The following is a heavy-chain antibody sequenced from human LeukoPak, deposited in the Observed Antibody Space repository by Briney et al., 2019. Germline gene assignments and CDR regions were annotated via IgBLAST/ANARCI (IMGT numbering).Heavy chain of an antibody. CDR2: ISWNSGSI. CDR3: ARDVYVLRYFDWSPQGGPNFDY. V-gene: IGHV3-9*01. Sequence: GRSLRLSCAASGFTFDDYAMHWVRQAPGKGLEWVSGISWNSGSIGYADSVKGRFTISRDNAKNSLYLQMNSLRAEDTAVYYCARDVYVLRYFDWSPQGGPNFDYWGQGTLVTVSS. J-gene: IGHJ4*02. CDR1: GFTFDDYA. D-gene: IGHD3-9*01.